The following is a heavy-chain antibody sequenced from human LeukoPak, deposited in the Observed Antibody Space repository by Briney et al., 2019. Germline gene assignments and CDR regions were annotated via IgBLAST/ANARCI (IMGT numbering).Heavy chain of an antibody. CDR2: ISGSGGST. V-gene: IGHV3-23*01. CDR3: AKGRVVVVVAATLPWFDP. D-gene: IGHD2-15*01. CDR1: GFTFSSYA. Sequence: GGSLRLSXAASGFTFSSYAMSWVCQAPGKGLEWVSAISGSGGSTYYADSVKGRFTISRDNSKNTLYLQMNSLRAEDTAVYYCAKGRVVVVVAATLPWFDPWGQGTLVTVSS. J-gene: IGHJ5*02.